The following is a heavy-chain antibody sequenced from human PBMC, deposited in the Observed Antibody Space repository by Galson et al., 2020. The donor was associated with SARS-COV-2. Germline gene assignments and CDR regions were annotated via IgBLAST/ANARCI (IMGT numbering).Heavy chain of an antibody. CDR2: ISAYNGNT. D-gene: IGHD3-9*01. CDR1: GYTFTSYG. CDR3: ALGAILTGYYYFDY. Sequence: GASVKVSCEASGYTFTSYGISWVRQAPGQGLEWMGWISAYNGNTNYAQKLQGRVTMTTDTSTSTAYMELRSLRSDDTAVYYCALGAILTGYYYFDYWGQGTLVTVSS. V-gene: IGHV1-18*01. J-gene: IGHJ4*02.